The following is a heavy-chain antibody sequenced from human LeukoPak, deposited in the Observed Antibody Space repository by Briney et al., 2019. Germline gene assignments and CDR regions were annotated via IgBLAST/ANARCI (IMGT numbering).Heavy chain of an antibody. CDR1: GFTFSSYW. CDR2: INWNGGST. Sequence: PGGSLRLSCAASGFTFSSYWMHWVRQAPGKGLEWVSGINWNGGSTGYADSVKGRFTISRDNAKNSLYLQMNSLRAEDTALYYCARDIAAAGFNWFDPWGQGTLVTVSS. D-gene: IGHD6-13*01. CDR3: ARDIAAAGFNWFDP. V-gene: IGHV3-20*04. J-gene: IGHJ5*02.